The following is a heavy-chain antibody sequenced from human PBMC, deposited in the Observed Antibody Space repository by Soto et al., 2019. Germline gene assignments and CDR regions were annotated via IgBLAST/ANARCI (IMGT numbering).Heavy chain of an antibody. CDR1: AGSISSGDYY. D-gene: IGHD5-18*01. Sequence: SETLSLTCTVSAGSISSGDYYWSWIRQPPGKGLEWIGYIYYSGSTYYNPSLKSRVTISVDTSKNQFSLKLSSVTAADTAVYYCASNSYGYIFYVYWGQGTLVTVS. J-gene: IGHJ4*02. V-gene: IGHV4-30-4*01. CDR3: ASNSYGYIFYVY. CDR2: IYYSGST.